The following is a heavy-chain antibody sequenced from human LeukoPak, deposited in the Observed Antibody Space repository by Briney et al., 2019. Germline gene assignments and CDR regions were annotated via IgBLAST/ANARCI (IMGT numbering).Heavy chain of an antibody. V-gene: IGHV3-21*01. CDR2: ISSSSSYI. Sequence: GGSLRLSCAASGFTFSTYGMNWVRQAPGKGLEWVSSISSSSSYIYYADSVKGRFTISRDNAKNSLYLQMNSLRAEDTAVYYCARDKIYDSSGYYYADAFDIWGQGTMVTVSS. J-gene: IGHJ3*02. CDR3: ARDKIYDSSGYYYADAFDI. CDR1: GFTFSTYG. D-gene: IGHD3-22*01.